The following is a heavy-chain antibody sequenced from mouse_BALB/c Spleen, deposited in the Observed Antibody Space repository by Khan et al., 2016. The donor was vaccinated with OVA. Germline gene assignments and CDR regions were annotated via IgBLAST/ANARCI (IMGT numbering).Heavy chain of an antibody. CDR1: GFSLTSYG. J-gene: IGHJ2*01. Sequence: QMQLVESGPGLVAPSQTLSLTCTVSGFSLTSYGVHWVRQHPRKGLVWLGVTWDGGSTNYNSAFSSRLSISKDNSKSQVFLKMSSLQTDDTAMYYCARLEDIWGQGTTLTVSS. D-gene: IGHD1-3*01. V-gene: IGHV2-9*02. CDR3: ARLEDI. CDR2: TWDGGST.